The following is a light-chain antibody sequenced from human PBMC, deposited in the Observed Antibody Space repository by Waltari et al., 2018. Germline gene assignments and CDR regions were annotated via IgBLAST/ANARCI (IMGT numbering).Light chain of an antibody. J-gene: IGKJ2*01. CDR3: HLRSNWRYT. V-gene: IGKV3-11*01. CDR1: QGVTKY. Sequence: EIVLTQSPAILSLSPGERATLSCRPSQGVTKYLSWYQLKPGQAPRLLIYDASTRATGIPTRFSGSGSGTDFTLTISSLEPDDFAVYFCHLRSNWRYTFGQGTKLEIK. CDR2: DAS.